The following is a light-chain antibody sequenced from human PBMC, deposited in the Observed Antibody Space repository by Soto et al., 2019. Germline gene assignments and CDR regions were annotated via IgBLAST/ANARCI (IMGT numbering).Light chain of an antibody. CDR3: ISYAGSNKPA. CDR2: DVN. Sequence: QSVLTQPPSASGSPGQSVAISCSGTSSDVGGYNYVSWYQQHPGKAPKLMIYDVNKRPSGVPDRFSGSNSGNTASLTGSGLQAEDEADYYCISYAGSNKPAFGGGTKLTVL. V-gene: IGLV2-8*01. CDR1: SSDVGGYNY. J-gene: IGLJ2*01.